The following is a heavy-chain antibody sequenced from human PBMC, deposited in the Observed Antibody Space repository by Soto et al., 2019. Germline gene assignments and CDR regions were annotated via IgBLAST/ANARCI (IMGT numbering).Heavy chain of an antibody. CDR1: GYTFTGYY. D-gene: IGHD6-13*01. CDR2: INPNSGGT. J-gene: IGHJ6*02. V-gene: IGHV1-2*02. CDR3: AGAKKTGYSSSWYKFGMDV. Sequence: ASVKVSCKASGYTFTGYYMHWVRQAPGQGLEWMGWINPNSGGTNYAQKFQGRVTMTRDTSISTAYMELSRLRSDDTAVYYCAGAKKTGYSSSWYKFGMDVWGQGTTVTVS.